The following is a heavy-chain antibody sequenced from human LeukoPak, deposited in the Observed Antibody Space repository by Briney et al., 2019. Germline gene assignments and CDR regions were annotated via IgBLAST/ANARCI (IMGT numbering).Heavy chain of an antibody. Sequence: NPSETLSLTCTVSGGSISSYYWNWIRQPPGKGLEWIEYIYYSGSTNYNPSLKSRVTISVDTSKNHFSLKLTSVTAADTAVYYCARGQRGLPYWGQGTLVTVSS. D-gene: IGHD2-21*01. CDR2: IYYSGST. CDR3: ARGQRGLPY. J-gene: IGHJ4*02. CDR1: GGSISSYY. V-gene: IGHV4-59*01.